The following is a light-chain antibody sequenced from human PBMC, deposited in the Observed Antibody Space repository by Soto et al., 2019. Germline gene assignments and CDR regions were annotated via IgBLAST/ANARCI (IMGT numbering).Light chain of an antibody. J-gene: IGLJ1*01. CDR2: DVS. CDR1: SSDVGGYNY. Sequence: QSALTQPASVSGSPGQSITISCTGTSSDVGGYNYVSWYQQHPGKAPKLMIYDVSNRPSGVSNRFSGSKSGNTASLTISGLQAEDEADYDCSSYTSSITLYVFGTGTKVTVL. CDR3: SSYTSSITLYV. V-gene: IGLV2-14*01.